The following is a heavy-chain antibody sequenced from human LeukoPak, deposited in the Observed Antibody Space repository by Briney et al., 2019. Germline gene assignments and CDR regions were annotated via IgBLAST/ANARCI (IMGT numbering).Heavy chain of an antibody. CDR2: INSSSSYI. Sequence: GSLRLSCAASGFTFSRYSMNWVRQAPGKGLEWVLSINSSSSYIYYADSVKGRFTISRDNSKNTLYLQMNSLRAEDTAVYYCARDFGPFGWFPAGWFDPWGQGTLVTVSS. D-gene: IGHD3-9*01. J-gene: IGHJ5*02. V-gene: IGHV3-21*01. CDR3: ARDFGPFGWFPAGWFDP. CDR1: GFTFSRYS.